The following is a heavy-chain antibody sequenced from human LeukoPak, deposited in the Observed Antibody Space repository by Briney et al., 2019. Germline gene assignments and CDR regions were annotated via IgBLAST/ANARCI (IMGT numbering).Heavy chain of an antibody. CDR1: GFTFSDYW. Sequence: GGSLRLSCVASGFTFSDYWMSWVRQAPGKGLEWVANIKQDGSEKYYVDSVKGRFTISRDNAKNSLYLQMNSLRAEDTAVYYCAREVTPYYWGQGTLVTVSS. D-gene: IGHD2-21*02. V-gene: IGHV3-7*01. CDR3: AREVTPYY. J-gene: IGHJ4*02. CDR2: IKQDGSEK.